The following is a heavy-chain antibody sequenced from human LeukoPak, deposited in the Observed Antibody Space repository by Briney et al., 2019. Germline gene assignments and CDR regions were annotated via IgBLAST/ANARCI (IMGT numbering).Heavy chain of an antibody. D-gene: IGHD3-3*01. J-gene: IGHJ3*02. CDR1: GGSISSGGYY. CDR3: ARDARNAEYYDFWSGSAKTDAFDI. CDR2: IYHSGST. V-gene: IGHV4-30-2*01. Sequence: SQTLSLTCTVSGGSISSGGYYWSWIRQPPGKGLEWIGYIYHSGSTYYNPSLKSRVTISVDRSKNQFSLKLSSVTAADTAVYYCARDARNAEYYDFWSGSAKTDAFDIWGQGTMVTVSS.